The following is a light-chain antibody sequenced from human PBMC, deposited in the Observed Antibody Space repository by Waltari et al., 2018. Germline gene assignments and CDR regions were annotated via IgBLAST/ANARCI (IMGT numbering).Light chain of an antibody. Sequence: DIVMTQSPDSLAVSLGERATINCKSSQSVFYSAINKNYLAWYQKKPGQPPKLLIYWASTRESGVPDRFTGSGSGTDFTLTISSLQAEDVAVYYCQQYYSTPPITFGQGTRLEIK. CDR3: QQYYSTPPIT. V-gene: IGKV4-1*01. CDR2: WAS. CDR1: QSVFYSAINKNY. J-gene: IGKJ5*01.